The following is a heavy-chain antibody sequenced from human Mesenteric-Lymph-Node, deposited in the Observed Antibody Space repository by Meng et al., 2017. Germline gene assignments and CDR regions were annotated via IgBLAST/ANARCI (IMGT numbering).Heavy chain of an antibody. Sequence: SVKVSCKASGGTFSSYAISWVRQAPGQGLEWMGGIIPIFGTANYAQKFQGRVTITTDESTSTAYMELSSLRSEDTAVYYCARDRGPPGLPYYYYGMDVWGQGTTVTVSS. CDR1: GGTFSSYA. CDR3: ARDRGPPGLPYYYYGMDV. CDR2: IIPIFGTA. V-gene: IGHV1-69*05. D-gene: IGHD3-10*01. J-gene: IGHJ6*02.